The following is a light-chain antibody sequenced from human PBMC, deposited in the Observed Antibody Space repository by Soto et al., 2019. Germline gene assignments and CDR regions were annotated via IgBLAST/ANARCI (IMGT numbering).Light chain of an antibody. V-gene: IGKV3-15*01. CDR2: GAS. J-gene: IGKJ5*01. CDR1: QNVLSN. CDR3: QQYNNWPIT. Sequence: EIVMTQSPATLSVSPGERATLSCRASQNVLSNLAWYQQKPGQAPRLLIYGASTRATGLPARFSGSGSGTQFTLTISSLQSKDFAVYYCQQYNNWPITFGQGTRLEIK.